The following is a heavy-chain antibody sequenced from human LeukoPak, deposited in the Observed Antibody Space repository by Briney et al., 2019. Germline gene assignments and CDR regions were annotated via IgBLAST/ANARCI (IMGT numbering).Heavy chain of an antibody. J-gene: IGHJ4*02. D-gene: IGHD1-1*01. CDR2: ISYDGSNK. CDR1: GFTFSSYG. CDR3: AKDNKVWVPTDY. Sequence: PGGSLRLSCAASGFTFSSYGMHWVRQAPGKGLEWVAVISYDGSNKYYADSVKGRFTISRDNSKNTLYLQMNSLRAEDTAVYYCAKDNKVWVPTDYWGQGTLVTVSS. V-gene: IGHV3-30*18.